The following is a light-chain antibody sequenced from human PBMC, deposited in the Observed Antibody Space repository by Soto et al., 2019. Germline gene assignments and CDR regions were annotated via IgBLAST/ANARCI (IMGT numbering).Light chain of an antibody. CDR3: QQYNSYST. J-gene: IGKJ1*01. CDR1: RCIGSW. CDR2: AAS. V-gene: IGKV1D-16*01. Sequence: DIQMTQSPSSVSASVGDRVTISCLAIRCIGSWLACYQQNPGKAPKRLIYAASSLQSGVPSRFSGSGSGTDFTLTISSMQPDYFATYYCQQYNSYSTFGPGTKVDIK.